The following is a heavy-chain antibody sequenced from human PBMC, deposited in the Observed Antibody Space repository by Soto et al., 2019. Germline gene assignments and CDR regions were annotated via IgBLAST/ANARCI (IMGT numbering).Heavy chain of an antibody. V-gene: IGHV3-48*01. Sequence: EVQVVESGGGLVQPGGSLRLSCAASGFTFITYSINLVRQAPGKGLEWVSYISSSSSTIHYADSVKGRFTISRDNAKNSLYLQMNSLRAEDTAIYYCARAPLNYDGSGYPFEYWGQGTLVTVSS. CDR3: ARAPLNYDGSGYPFEY. CDR2: ISSSSSTI. CDR1: GFTFITYS. D-gene: IGHD3-22*01. J-gene: IGHJ4*02.